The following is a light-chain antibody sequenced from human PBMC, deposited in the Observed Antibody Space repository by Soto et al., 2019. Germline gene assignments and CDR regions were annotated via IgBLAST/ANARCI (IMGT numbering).Light chain of an antibody. V-gene: IGKV3-11*01. Sequence: EIVLTQSPATLSLSLGERATLSCRASQSVSSYLAWYQQKPGQAPRLLIYDASNRATGIPARFSGSGSGTDFTLTISSLEPEDFAVYYCQQRSNWPRRTFGQGTKVDIK. J-gene: IGKJ1*01. CDR3: QQRSNWPRRT. CDR2: DAS. CDR1: QSVSSY.